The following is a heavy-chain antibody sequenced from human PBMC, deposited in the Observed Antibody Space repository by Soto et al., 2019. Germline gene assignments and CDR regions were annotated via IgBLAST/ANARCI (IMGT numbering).Heavy chain of an antibody. Sequence: EVQLVETGGGLIQPGGSLRLSCAASGFTVSNKYMSWVRQAPGKGLEWISVIFSVGETYYADSVKGRFTISRDNSKNTRYLQMSSLRADDTAMYYCARGGSGYYYGLDVWGQGTTVTVSS. V-gene: IGHV3-53*02. CDR2: IFSVGET. J-gene: IGHJ6*02. CDR1: GFTVSNKY. D-gene: IGHD3-10*01. CDR3: ARGGSGYYYGLDV.